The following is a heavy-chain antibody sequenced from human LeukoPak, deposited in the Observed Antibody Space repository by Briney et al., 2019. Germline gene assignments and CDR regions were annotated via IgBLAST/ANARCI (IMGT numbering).Heavy chain of an antibody. D-gene: IGHD3-10*01. V-gene: IGHV1-69*13. CDR3: ARDTDYYGSGSYYIFDY. CDR1: GGTVSSYA. Sequence: ASVKVSCKASGGTVSSYAISWVRQAPGQGLEWMGGIIPIFGTANYAQKFQGRVTITADESTSTAYMELSSLRSEDTAVYYCARDTDYYGSGSYYIFDYWGQGTLVTVSS. J-gene: IGHJ4*02. CDR2: IIPIFGTA.